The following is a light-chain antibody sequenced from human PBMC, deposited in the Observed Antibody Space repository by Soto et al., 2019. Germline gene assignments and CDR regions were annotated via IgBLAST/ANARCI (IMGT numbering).Light chain of an antibody. CDR1: QSVSSTY. V-gene: IGKV3-20*01. CDR2: GAS. Sequence: EIVLTQSPGTLSLSPGERATLSCRASQSVSSTYLAWYQQKPGQAPRLLIYGASSRATGIQDRFSGSGSGTDFTLTSSRLEPEDFAVYYCQHYGSSRWTFGQGTRVDI. CDR3: QHYGSSRWT. J-gene: IGKJ1*01.